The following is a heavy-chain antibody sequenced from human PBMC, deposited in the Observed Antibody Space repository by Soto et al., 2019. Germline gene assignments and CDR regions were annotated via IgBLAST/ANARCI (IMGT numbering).Heavy chain of an antibody. Sequence: VELVESGGGLVQPGGSLRLSCTASGFFFSDHYMEWVRQAPGKGLGWVGGSRDKDNGYTTEYAASVRDRITISRDDSTNSLFRRLNSLRIEDAAVYYCARASYDKSGASAWYFDVWGGGPLVTVSS. J-gene: IGHJ2*01. CDR3: ARASYDKSGASAWYFDV. CDR1: GFFFSDHY. CDR2: SRDKDNGYTT. D-gene: IGHD3-16*01. V-gene: IGHV3-72*01.